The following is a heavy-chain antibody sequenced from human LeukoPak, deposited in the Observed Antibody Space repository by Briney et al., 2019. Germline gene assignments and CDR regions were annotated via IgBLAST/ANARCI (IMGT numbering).Heavy chain of an antibody. Sequence: GGSLRLSCAASGFTFSSYAMYWVRQAPGKGLEWVALMSYDGSNKYYADSVKGRFTISRDNSKNTLYLQINSLRAEDTAVYYCAREGREWLSVGIDYWGRGTLVTVSS. CDR1: GFTFSSYA. D-gene: IGHD6-19*01. CDR2: MSYDGSNK. J-gene: IGHJ4*02. V-gene: IGHV3-30-3*01. CDR3: AREGREWLSVGIDY.